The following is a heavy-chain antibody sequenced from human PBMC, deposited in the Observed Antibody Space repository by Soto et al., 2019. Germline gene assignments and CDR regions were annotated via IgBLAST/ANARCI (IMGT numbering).Heavy chain of an antibody. CDR1: GFTFSSYG. V-gene: IGHV3-30*18. J-gene: IGHJ5*02. Sequence: QVQLVESGGGVVQPGRSLRLSCAASGFTFSSYGMHWVRQAPGKGLEWVAVISYDGSNKYYADSVKGRFTISRDNSKNTLYLQMNSLRAEDTAVYYCAKENSGYDLNSRWFDPWGQGTLFTVSS. CDR2: ISYDGSNK. D-gene: IGHD5-12*01. CDR3: AKENSGYDLNSRWFDP.